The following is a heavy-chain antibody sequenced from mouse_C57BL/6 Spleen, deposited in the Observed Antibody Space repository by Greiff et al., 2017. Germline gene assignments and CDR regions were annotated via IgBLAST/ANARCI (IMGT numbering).Heavy chain of an antibody. CDR3: TTGEGY. J-gene: IGHJ2*01. CDR2: IDPENGDT. CDR1: GFNIKDDY. V-gene: IGHV14-4*01. Sequence: EVKLMESGAELVRPGASVKLSCTASGFNIKDDYMHWVKQRPEQGLEWIGWIDPENGDTEYASKFQGKATITADTSSNTAYLQLSSLTSEDTAVYYGTTGEGYWGQGTTLTVSS.